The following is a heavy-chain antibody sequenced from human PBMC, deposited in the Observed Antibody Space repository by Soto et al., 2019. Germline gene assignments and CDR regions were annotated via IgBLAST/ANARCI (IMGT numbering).Heavy chain of an antibody. D-gene: IGHD2-2*01. J-gene: IGHJ6*02. V-gene: IGHV3-30*18. CDR1: GFTFSSYG. CDR3: AKDHGEDIVVVPAYGMDV. Sequence: GGSLRLSCAASGFTFSSYGMHWVRQAPGKGLEWVAVISYDGSNKYYADSVKGRFTISRDNSKNTLYLQMNSLRAEDTAVYYCAKDHGEDIVVVPAYGMDVWGQGTTVTVSS. CDR2: ISYDGSNK.